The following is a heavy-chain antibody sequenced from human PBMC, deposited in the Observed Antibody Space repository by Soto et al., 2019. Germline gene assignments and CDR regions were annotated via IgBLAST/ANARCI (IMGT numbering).Heavy chain of an antibody. CDR3: ARCSSQIGYYYYYMDV. Sequence: SETLSLTCTVSGGSISSYYWSWIRQLPGKGLEWIGYIYYSGSTNYNPSLKSRVTISVDTSKNQFSLKLSSVTAADTAVYYCARCSSQIGYYYYYMDVWGKGTTVTVSS. V-gene: IGHV4-59*01. D-gene: IGHD3-22*01. CDR2: IYYSGST. CDR1: GGSISSYY. J-gene: IGHJ6*03.